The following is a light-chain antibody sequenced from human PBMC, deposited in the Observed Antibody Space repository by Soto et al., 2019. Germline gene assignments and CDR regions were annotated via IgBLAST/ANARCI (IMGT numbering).Light chain of an antibody. CDR1: SSDVGGYNY. CDR2: DVS. V-gene: IGLV2-14*03. Sequence: QSALTQPDSVSGSAGQAITISCTGTSSDVGGYNYVAWYQHHPGKAPKVMIYDVSNRPSGVSNRFSGSKSGNTASLTISGLQAEDEADYYCSSYTSTSTLVIFGGGTKLTVL. J-gene: IGLJ2*01. CDR3: SSYTSTSTLVI.